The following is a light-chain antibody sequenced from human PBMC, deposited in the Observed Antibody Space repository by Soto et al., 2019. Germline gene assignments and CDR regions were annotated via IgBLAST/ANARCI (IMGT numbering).Light chain of an antibody. V-gene: IGLV2-8*01. J-gene: IGLJ2*01. CDR2: EVS. CDR3: SSYAGSNNFVV. Sequence: QSAVTQPPSASGSPGQSVTISCTGTSSDVGSYNYVSWYQQHPGKAPKLMIYEVSKRPSGVPDRFSGSKSGNTASLTVSGLQAEDEADYYCSSYAGSNNFVVFGGGTKVTVL. CDR1: SSDVGSYNY.